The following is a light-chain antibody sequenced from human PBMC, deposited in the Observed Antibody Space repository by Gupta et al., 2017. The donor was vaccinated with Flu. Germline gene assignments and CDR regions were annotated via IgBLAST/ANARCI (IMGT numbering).Light chain of an antibody. J-gene: IGLJ3*02. V-gene: IGLV2-14*01. CDR1: SSDVGGYNY. CDR3: SSDTSSNSLE. CDR2: EVI. Sequence: SALPQPASVSGSPGQSITISCTGTSSDVGGYNYVSWYQHHPGKAPKLMIYEVINRPSGVSTRFSGSKSGNTASLTISGRQEEDEADYYCSSDTSSNSLEFGGGTKLTVL.